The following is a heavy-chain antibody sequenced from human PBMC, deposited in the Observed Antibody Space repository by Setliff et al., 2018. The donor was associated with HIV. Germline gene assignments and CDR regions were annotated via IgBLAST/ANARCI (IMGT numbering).Heavy chain of an antibody. V-gene: IGHV3-21*04. J-gene: IGHJ4*02. Sequence: PGGSLRLSCAASGFTFSSSSMNWVRQAPGKGPEWVSSISSSGTTIYYADSVKGRFTISRDNAKNSLYLQMNSLRAEDTAVYYCASSHGYYGSGVWGQGTLVTVSS. CDR1: GFTFSSSS. D-gene: IGHD3-10*01. CDR3: ASSHGYYGSGV. CDR2: ISSSGTTI.